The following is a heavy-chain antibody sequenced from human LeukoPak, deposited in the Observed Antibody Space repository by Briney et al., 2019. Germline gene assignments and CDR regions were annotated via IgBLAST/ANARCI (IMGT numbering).Heavy chain of an antibody. D-gene: IGHD3-3*01. CDR2: INPSGGST. J-gene: IGHJ4*02. V-gene: IGHV1-46*01. CDR3: ARVTSGLWSGYPKYYFDY. Sequence: ASVKVSCKASGYTFTSYYMHWVRQAPGQGLEWMGIINPSGGSTSYAQKFQGRVTMTRDTSTSTVYMELSSLRSEDTAVYYCARVTSGLWSGYPKYYFDYWGQGTLVTVSS. CDR1: GYTFTSYY.